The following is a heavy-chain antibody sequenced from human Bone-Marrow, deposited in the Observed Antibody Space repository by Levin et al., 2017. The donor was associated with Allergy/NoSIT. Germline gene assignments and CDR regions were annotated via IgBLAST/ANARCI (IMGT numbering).Heavy chain of an antibody. CDR3: ARWGLSCSGGSCDAFDI. Sequence: GGSLRLSCEVSGYTFSRNGMHWVRQAPGKGLEWVAVIWYDGSNKYYADSVKGRFTISRDNSRNTLYLQMNNLRVEDTAIYYCARWGLSCSGGSCDAFDIWGQGTMVTVSS. CDR2: IWYDGSNK. CDR1: GYTFSRNG. V-gene: IGHV3-33*01. J-gene: IGHJ3*02. D-gene: IGHD2-15*01.